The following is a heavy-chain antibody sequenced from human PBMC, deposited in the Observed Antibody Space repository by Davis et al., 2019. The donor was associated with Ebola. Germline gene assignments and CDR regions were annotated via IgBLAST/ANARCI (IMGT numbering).Heavy chain of an antibody. V-gene: IGHV4-59*08. CDR3: ARGEERYSSNWWDY. CDR1: GGSISRHY. D-gene: IGHD6-13*01. Sequence: SETLSLTCTVSGGSISRHYWSWIRQPPGKGLEWIGYIYYSGSTNYNPSLKSRVTISLDTSKNQFSLKLSSVTAADTAVYYCARGEERYSSNWWDYWGQGTLLTVSS. CDR2: IYYSGST. J-gene: IGHJ4*02.